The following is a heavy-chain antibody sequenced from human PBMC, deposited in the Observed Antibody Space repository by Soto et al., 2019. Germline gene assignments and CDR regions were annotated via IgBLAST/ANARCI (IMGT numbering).Heavy chain of an antibody. CDR1: GGTFSSYA. CDR2: IIPIFGTA. CDR3: ARAFQANNWNLNWFDT. J-gene: IGHJ5*02. V-gene: IGHV1-69*06. Sequence: ASVKVSCKASGGTFSSYAISWVRQAPGQGLEWMGGIIPIFGTANYAQKFQGRVTITADKSTSTAYMELSSLRSEDTAVYYCARAFQANNWNLNWFDTWGQGTLVTVSS. D-gene: IGHD1-7*01.